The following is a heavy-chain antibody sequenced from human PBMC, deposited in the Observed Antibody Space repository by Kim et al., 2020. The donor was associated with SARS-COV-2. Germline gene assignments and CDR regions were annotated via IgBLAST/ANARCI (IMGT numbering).Heavy chain of an antibody. V-gene: IGHV3-13*01. CDR1: GFTFNNYD. J-gene: IGHJ5*02. Sequence: GGSLRLSCAASGFTFNNYDMHWVRQSTGKGLEWVSTIGTAGDTYYPGSVKGRFTISRENAKNSLYLQINSLRAGDTAVYYCARGRREGGTAYNCFDPWGQGTLVTVSS. D-gene: IGHD3-16*01. CDR2: IGTAGDT. CDR3: ARGRREGGTAYNCFDP.